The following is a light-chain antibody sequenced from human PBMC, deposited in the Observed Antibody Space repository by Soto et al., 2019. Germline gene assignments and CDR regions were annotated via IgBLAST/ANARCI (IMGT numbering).Light chain of an antibody. CDR2: AAS. CDR3: QPSYSTLHT. V-gene: IGKV1-39*01. J-gene: IGKJ4*01. Sequence: DIQMTQSPSSLSASVGDRVTITCRASQSISSYLNWYQQKPGKAPKLLIYAASSLQSGVPSRFSGSGSGTDFTLTISSLQPEDFATYYCQPSYSTLHTFGGGTKVEIK. CDR1: QSISSY.